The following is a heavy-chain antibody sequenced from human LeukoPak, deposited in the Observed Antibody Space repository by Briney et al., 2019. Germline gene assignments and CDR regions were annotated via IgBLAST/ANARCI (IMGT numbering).Heavy chain of an antibody. CDR1: GGSFSSYY. D-gene: IGHD4-17*01. CDR3: ARVAGTVTFSDY. J-gene: IGHJ4*02. CDR2: IYYSGST. V-gene: IGHV4-59*08. Sequence: SETLSLTCAVYGGSFSSYYWSWIRQPPGKGLEWIGYIYYSGSTNYNPSLKSRVTISVDTSKNQFSLKLSSVTAADTAVYYCARVAGTVTFSDYWGQGTLVTVSS.